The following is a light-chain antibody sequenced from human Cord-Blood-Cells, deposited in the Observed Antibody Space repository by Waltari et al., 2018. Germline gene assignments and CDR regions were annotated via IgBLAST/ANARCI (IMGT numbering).Light chain of an antibody. J-gene: IGKJ4*01. CDR1: QSVLYSSNNKNH. CDR3: QQYYSTPLT. CDR2: WAS. V-gene: IGKV4-1*01. Sequence: DIVMTQSPDSLAVPLGETATTTCKPSQSVLYSSNNKNHLAWYQQKPGQPPKLLIYWASTRESGVPDRFSGSGSGTDFTLTISSLQAEDVAVYYCQQYYSTPLTFGGGTKVEIK.